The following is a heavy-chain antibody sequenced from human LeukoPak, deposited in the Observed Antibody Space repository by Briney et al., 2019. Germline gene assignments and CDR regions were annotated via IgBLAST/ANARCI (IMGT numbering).Heavy chain of an antibody. Sequence: PGGSLRLSCAASGFTFSSYGMHWVRQAPGKGLEWVAVISYDGSNKYYADSVKGRFTISRDNSKNTLYLQMNSLRAEDTAVYYCARASLWSIYYYYGMDVWGQGTTVTVSS. V-gene: IGHV3-30*03. J-gene: IGHJ6*02. CDR3: ARASLWSIYYYYGMDV. CDR2: ISYDGSNK. CDR1: GFTFSSYG. D-gene: IGHD3-10*01.